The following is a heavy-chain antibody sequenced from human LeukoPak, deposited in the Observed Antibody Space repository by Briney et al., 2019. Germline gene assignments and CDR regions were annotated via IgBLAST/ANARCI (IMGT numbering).Heavy chain of an antibody. D-gene: IGHD5-18*01. CDR1: GFTFSSYA. V-gene: IGHV3-23*01. Sequence: GGSLRLSCAASGFTFSSYAMSWVRQAPGKGLEWVSAISGSGGSTYYADFVKGRFTISRDNSKNTLYLQMNSLRAEDTAVYYCAKVIHSYYYYGMDVWGQGTTVTVSS. J-gene: IGHJ6*02. CDR3: AKVIHSYYYYGMDV. CDR2: ISGSGGST.